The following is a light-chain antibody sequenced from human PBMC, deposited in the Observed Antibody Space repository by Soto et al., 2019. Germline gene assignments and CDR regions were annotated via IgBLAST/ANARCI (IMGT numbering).Light chain of an antibody. J-gene: IGKJ3*01. CDR3: QQSGDSPLT. Sequence: EILLTQSPSTLSLSPGEGVTLSCRASQSVTVNSLAWYQQKPGQAPRLLIYAASTRAAAVPDRFTGSGSGTDFALTISRLEPEDFGVYYCQQSGDSPLTSGPGTKVDIK. CDR1: QSVTVNS. CDR2: AAS. V-gene: IGKV3-20*01.